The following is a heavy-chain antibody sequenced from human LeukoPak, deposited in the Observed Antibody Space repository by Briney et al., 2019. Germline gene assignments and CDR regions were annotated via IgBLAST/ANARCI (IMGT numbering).Heavy chain of an antibody. CDR2: INANSGKL. V-gene: IGHV7-4-1*02. Sequence: ASVKVSCKASGYIFSSFAMNWVRQAPGQGLEWMGWINANSGKLTYAQNFTGRFVFPVDTSANTAFLQINGLKVEDTAVYYCARVYSSNWDEGYFDYWGQGTLVAVSS. CDR3: ARVYSSNWDEGYFDY. D-gene: IGHD6-13*01. J-gene: IGHJ4*02. CDR1: GYIFSSFA.